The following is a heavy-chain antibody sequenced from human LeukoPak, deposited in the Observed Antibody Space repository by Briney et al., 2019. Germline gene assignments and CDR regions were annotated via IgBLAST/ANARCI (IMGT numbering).Heavy chain of an antibody. CDR3: ARVATGYSGYAKGAFDY. CDR2: IIPIFGTA. Sequence: ASVKVSCKASGGTFSSYAISWVRQAPGQGLEWMGGIIPIFGTANYAQKFQGRVTITADESTSTAYMELSSLRSEDTAVYYCARVATGYSGYAKGAFDYWGQGTLVTVSS. D-gene: IGHD5-12*01. V-gene: IGHV1-69*13. CDR1: GGTFSSYA. J-gene: IGHJ4*02.